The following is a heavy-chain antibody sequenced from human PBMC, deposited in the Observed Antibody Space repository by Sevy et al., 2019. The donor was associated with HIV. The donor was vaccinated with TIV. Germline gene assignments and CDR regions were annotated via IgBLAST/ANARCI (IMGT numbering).Heavy chain of an antibody. CDR1: GFTFDHYE. D-gene: IGHD3-22*01. CDR2: ISSTGSTM. J-gene: IGHJ4*02. V-gene: IGHV3-48*03. CDR3: VRGSRFTVVVITSFDY. Sequence: GGSLRLSCAASGFTFDHYEMNWVRQAPGKGLEWVSYISSTGSTMYYSDSMKGRFTISRDNAKNSVYLQMNSLRADDTAVYYCVRGSRFTVVVITSFDYWGQGTLVTVSS.